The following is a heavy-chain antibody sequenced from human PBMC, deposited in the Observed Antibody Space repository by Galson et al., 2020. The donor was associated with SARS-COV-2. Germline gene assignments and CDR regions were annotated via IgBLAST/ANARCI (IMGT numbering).Heavy chain of an antibody. J-gene: IGHJ6*03. Sequence: ASVKVSCKASGYIFTSYGISWVRQAPGQGLEWMGWISAYNGNTDYTQKLQGRVTMTTDTSTTTAYMELTGLRSDDTAVYFCARTSSGLYSYYYYMDVWGKGTTVTVSS. D-gene: IGHD3-10*01. CDR1: GYIFTSYG. CDR3: ARTSSGLYSYYYYMDV. V-gene: IGHV1-18*01. CDR2: ISAYNGNT.